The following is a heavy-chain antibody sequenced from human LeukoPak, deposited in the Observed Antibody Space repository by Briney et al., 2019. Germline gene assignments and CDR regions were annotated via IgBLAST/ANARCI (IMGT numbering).Heavy chain of an antibody. J-gene: IGHJ6*02. CDR2: MNPNSGNT. V-gene: IGHV1-8*01. CDR1: GYTFTSYD. Sequence: ASVKVSCKASGYTFTSYDINWVRQATGQGLEWLGWMNPNSGNTGYAQKFQGKVTMTRNTSISTAYMERSSLRSEDTAVYYCARVRGSYYYYGMDVWGQGTTVTVSS. CDR3: ARVRGSYYYYGMDV. D-gene: IGHD2-15*01.